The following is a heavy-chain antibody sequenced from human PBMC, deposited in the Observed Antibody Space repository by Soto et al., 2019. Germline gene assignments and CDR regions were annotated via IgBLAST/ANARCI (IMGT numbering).Heavy chain of an antibody. CDR3: ATRFYDSSGYYLVYFDS. J-gene: IGHJ4*02. D-gene: IGHD3-22*01. CDR1: GGSFSFYY. CDR2: INHSGST. V-gene: IGHV4-34*01. Sequence: PSETLSLTCAVSGGSFSFYYWIWFRKPPGKGLEWIGEINHSGSTNYNSSLKSRVTISVDTSKNQFSLKLSAVTAADTAVYYCATRFYDSSGYYLVYFDSWGQGTLVTVTS.